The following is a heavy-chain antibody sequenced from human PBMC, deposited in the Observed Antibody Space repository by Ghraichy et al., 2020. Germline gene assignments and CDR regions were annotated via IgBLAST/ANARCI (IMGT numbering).Heavy chain of an antibody. CDR3: ARGRPGYFDY. D-gene: IGHD3-10*01. CDR2: ISTGSSTM. V-gene: IGHV3-48*02. J-gene: IGHJ4*02. CDR1: GFTFSSSN. Sequence: GESLNISCAASGFTFSSSNMNWVRQAPGKGLEWVSYISTGSSTMIYADSVKGRFTISRDNAKNSLYLQMNSLRDEDTAVYYCARGRPGYFDYWGQGTLVTVSS.